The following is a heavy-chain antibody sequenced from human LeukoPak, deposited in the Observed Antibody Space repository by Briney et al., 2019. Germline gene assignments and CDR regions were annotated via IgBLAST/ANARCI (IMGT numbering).Heavy chain of an antibody. D-gene: IGHD3-10*01. CDR2: ISANNGNT. V-gene: IGHV1-18*01. CDR1: GYTFTSYA. Sequence: ASVKVSCKASGYTFTSYAISWVRQAHGQGLEWMGRISANNGNTNYAQKLQDRVTMTTDTSTTTAYMELSRLRSDDTAVYYCTRPKAVILGGSGSYSSLDYWGQGTLVTVSS. J-gene: IGHJ4*02. CDR3: TRPKAVILGGSGSYSSLDY.